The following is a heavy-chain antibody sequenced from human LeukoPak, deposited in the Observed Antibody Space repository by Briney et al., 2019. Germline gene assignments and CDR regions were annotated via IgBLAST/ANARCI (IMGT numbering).Heavy chain of an antibody. CDR1: GGSFSGYY. Sequence: SETLSLTCAVYGGSFSGYYWSWIRQPPGKGLEWIGEINHSGSTNYNPSLKSRVTISVDTSKNQFSLKLSSVTAADTAVYYRARGTMVRGVIILKKYYYYYMDVWGKGTTVTVSS. D-gene: IGHD3-10*01. CDR3: ARGTMVRGVIILKKYYYYYMDV. CDR2: INHSGST. J-gene: IGHJ6*03. V-gene: IGHV4-34*01.